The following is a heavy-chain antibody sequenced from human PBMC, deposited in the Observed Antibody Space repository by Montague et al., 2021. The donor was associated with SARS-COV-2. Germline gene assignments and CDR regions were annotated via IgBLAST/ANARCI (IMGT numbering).Heavy chain of an antibody. CDR1: GGSISSGSYY. CDR3: ARDPGLAGYTAGLGY. D-gene: IGHD3-16*01. J-gene: IGHJ4*02. V-gene: IGHV4-61*02. CDR2: IYTSGTT. Sequence: TLSLTCAVSGGSISSGSYYWSWIRQPAGKGLEWIGRIYTSGTTXYKPSVKSRVTISIDTSKNQFSLTVNSVTAADTAMYYCARDPGLAGYTAGLGYWGQGTLVTVSS.